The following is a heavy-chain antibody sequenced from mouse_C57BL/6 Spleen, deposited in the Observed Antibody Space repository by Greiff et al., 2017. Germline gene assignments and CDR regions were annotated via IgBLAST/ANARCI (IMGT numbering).Heavy chain of an antibody. V-gene: IGHV5-12*01. J-gene: IGHJ4*01. CDR2: ISNGGGST. Sequence: DVMLVESGGGLVQPGGSLKLSCAASGFTFSDYYMYWVRQTPEKRLEWVAYISNGGGSTYYPDTVKGRFTISRDNAKNTLYLQMSRLKSEDTAMYYCARHKTHYAMDYWGQGTSVTVSS. CDR3: ARHKTHYAMDY. CDR1: GFTFSDYY.